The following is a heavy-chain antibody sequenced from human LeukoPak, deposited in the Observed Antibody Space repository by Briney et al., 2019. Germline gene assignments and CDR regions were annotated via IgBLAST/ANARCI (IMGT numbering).Heavy chain of an antibody. J-gene: IGHJ5*02. D-gene: IGHD3-10*01. CDR3: ARDLGLRGVTNWFEP. CDR1: AYTFSTYL. CDR2: IDPDGGST. Sequence: ASVKVSCKASAYTFSTYLLHWVRQAPGQGLEWMGMIDPDGGSTDYAQKFQGRVTMTRDTSASTVYMELSSLRFEDTAVYYCARDLGLRGVTNWFEPWGQGTLVTVSS. V-gene: IGHV1-46*01.